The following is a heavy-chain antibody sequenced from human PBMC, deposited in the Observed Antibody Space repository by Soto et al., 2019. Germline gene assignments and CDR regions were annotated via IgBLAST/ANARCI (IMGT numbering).Heavy chain of an antibody. CDR1: GFTFDDYA. V-gene: IGHV3-9*01. D-gene: IGHD1-1*01. CDR2: ITWNSGSK. Sequence: DVQLVESGGGLVQPGRSLRLSCAASGFTFDDYAMHWVRQPPGKGLEWVSGITWNSGSKDYADSVKGRFTISRDNRKNSLYLQMKSLRGEDTALYYCTTTYPNDDSRVVAYWGQGTLVTVSS. J-gene: IGHJ4*02. CDR3: TTTYPNDDSRVVAY.